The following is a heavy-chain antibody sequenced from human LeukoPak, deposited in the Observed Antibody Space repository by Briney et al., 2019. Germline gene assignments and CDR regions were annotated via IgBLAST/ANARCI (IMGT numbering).Heavy chain of an antibody. CDR3: ARVSILNLGELSEAFDM. Sequence: GGSLRLSCAASGLTFSSYAMRWVRQAPGKGLEWVANIKQDGSEKYFVDSVKGRFTISRDNAKNSLYLQMNSLRAEDTAVYFCARVSILNLGELSEAFDMWGQGTMVTVSS. CDR1: GLTFSSYA. CDR2: IKQDGSEK. V-gene: IGHV3-7*03. J-gene: IGHJ3*02. D-gene: IGHD3-16*02.